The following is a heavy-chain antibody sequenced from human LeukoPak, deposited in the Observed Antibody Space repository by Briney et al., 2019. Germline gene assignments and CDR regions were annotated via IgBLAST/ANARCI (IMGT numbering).Heavy chain of an antibody. CDR2: IYYSGNT. Sequence: SETLSLTCTVSGGSISSGDSYWSWIRQPPGKGLEWIGSIYYSGNTYYNPSLKSRVTISVDTSKNEFSLKLSSVTAADTAVYYCARAGQYHYNSAGYFPDYWGQGTLVTVSS. J-gene: IGHJ4*02. V-gene: IGHV4-30-4*01. CDR1: GGSISSGDSY. D-gene: IGHD3-22*01. CDR3: ARAGQYHYNSAGYFPDY.